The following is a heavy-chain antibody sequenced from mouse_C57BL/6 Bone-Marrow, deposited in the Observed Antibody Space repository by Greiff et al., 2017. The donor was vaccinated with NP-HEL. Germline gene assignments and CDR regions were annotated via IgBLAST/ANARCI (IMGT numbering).Heavy chain of an antibody. CDR1: GYTFTSYW. CDR2: IYPGSGST. J-gene: IGHJ1*03. D-gene: IGHD1-1*01. V-gene: IGHV1-55*01. Sequence: QVQLQQPGAELVKPGASVKMSCKASGYTFTSYWITWVKQRPGQGLEWIGDIYPGSGSTNYNEKFKSKATLTVDTSSSTAYMQLSSLTSEDSAVYYCARRFITTVVAPGYFGVWGTGTTVTVSS. CDR3: ARRFITTVVAPGYFGV.